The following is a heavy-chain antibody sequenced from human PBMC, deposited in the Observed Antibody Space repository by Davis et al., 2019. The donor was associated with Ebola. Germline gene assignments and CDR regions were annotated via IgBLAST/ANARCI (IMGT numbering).Heavy chain of an antibody. CDR2: ISNGGSYT. Sequence: GESLKISCTASGFTFSDYYMSWIRQAPGKGLEWVSYISNGGSYTNYAASVKGRFTVSRDNAKNSLSLEMSGLRVEDTAVYFCARDPPHCSNGVCFSPWFDYWGKGTLVTVSS. D-gene: IGHD2-8*01. CDR1: GFTFSDYY. V-gene: IGHV3-11*06. J-gene: IGHJ4*02. CDR3: ARDPPHCSNGVCFSPWFDY.